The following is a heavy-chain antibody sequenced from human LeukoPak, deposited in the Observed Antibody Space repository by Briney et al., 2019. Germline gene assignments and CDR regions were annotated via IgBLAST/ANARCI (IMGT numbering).Heavy chain of an antibody. D-gene: IGHD3-3*01. CDR2: IYSGGST. CDR3: ARGLMSYDFWSGYAPFYGMDV. V-gene: IGHV3-53*05. J-gene: IGHJ6*02. CDR1: GFTVSSNY. Sequence: PGGSLRLSCAASGFTVSSNYMSWVRQAPGKGLEWVSVIYSGGSTYYADSVKGRFTISRDNSKNTLYLQMNSLRAEDTAVYYCARGLMSYDFWSGYAPFYGMDVWGQGTTVTVSS.